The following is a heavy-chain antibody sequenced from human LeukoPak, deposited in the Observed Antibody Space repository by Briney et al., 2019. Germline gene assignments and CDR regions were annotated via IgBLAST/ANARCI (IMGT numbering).Heavy chain of an antibody. CDR3: AKGMYYYDSSGYRFFDY. V-gene: IGHV3-23*01. CDR2: ISVCGGST. CDR1: GFTYSNYA. D-gene: IGHD3-22*01. J-gene: IGHJ4*02. Sequence: PGGSLRLSCAASGFTYSNYAMSWVRQAPGKGLEWVSGISVCGGSTYYADSVKGRFTISRDNSKNTLYLQVNSLRAEDTAVYYCAKGMYYYDSSGYRFFDYWGRGTLVTVSS.